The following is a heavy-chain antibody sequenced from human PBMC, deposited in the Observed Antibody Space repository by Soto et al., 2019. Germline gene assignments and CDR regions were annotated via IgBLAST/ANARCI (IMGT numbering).Heavy chain of an antibody. D-gene: IGHD2-15*01. Sequence: EVQLVESGGDLVQPGGSLRLSCAGSGFIFSAYWMSWVRHAPGKGLEWVAMINRGGSGTHYVDSVKGRFTISRDNDKNSLYLQMNRMRVEDTAVYYCATLDTAEIQTAAYWGQGTLVTVSS. CDR1: GFIFSAYW. CDR3: ATLDTAEIQTAAY. V-gene: IGHV3-7*01. J-gene: IGHJ4*02. CDR2: INRGGSGT.